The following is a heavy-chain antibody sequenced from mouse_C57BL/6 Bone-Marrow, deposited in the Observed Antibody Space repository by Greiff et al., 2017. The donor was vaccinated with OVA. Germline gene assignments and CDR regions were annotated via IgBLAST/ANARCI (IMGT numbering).Heavy chain of an antibody. CDR1: GYSITSGYY. CDR3: ARDWDDY. V-gene: IGHV3-6*01. Sequence: EVKLVESGPGLVKPSQSLSLTCSVTGYSITSGYYWNWIRQFPGNKLAWMGYISYDGSNNYNPSLKNRISITRDTSKNQFFLKLNSVTTEDTATYYCARDWDDYWGQGTTLTVSS. D-gene: IGHD4-1*01. CDR2: ISYDGSN. J-gene: IGHJ2*01.